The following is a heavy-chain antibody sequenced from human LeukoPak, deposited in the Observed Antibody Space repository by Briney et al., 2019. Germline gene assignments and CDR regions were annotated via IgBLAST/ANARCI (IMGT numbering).Heavy chain of an antibody. D-gene: IGHD5-18*01. CDR2: IFYSGST. CDR1: SGSLNSGSYY. J-gene: IGHJ4*02. Sequence: SETLSLTCTVSSGSLNSGSYYWSWIRQPPGKGLEWVGYIFYSGSTNYNPSLKSRVTISVDTSKNQFSLKLSSVTAADTAVYYCARGGRGYSYGVDYWGQGTLVTVSS. V-gene: IGHV4-61*01. CDR3: ARGGRGYSYGVDY.